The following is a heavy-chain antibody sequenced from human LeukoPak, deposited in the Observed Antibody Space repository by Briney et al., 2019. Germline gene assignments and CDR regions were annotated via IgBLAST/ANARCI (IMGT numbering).Heavy chain of an antibody. V-gene: IGHV3-43D*03. D-gene: IGHD4-17*01. CDR2: ISWDGGST. Sequence: GGSLRLSCAASGFTFDDYAMHWVRQAPGEGLEWVSLISWDGGSTYYADSVKGRFTISRDNSKNSLYLQMNSLRAEDTALYYCAKDNQPYYGDYAYFDYWGQGTLVTVSS. J-gene: IGHJ4*02. CDR1: GFTFDDYA. CDR3: AKDNQPYYGDYAYFDY.